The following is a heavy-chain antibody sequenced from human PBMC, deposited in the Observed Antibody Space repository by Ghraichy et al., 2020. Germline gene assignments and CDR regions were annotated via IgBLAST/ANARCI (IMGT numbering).Heavy chain of an antibody. CDR3: AKEGVRGYYDSSGYYYGAGRDYYYGMDV. CDR2: ISGSGGST. Sequence: LTCAASGFTFSSYAMSWVRQAPGKGLEWVSAISGSGGSTYYADSVKGRFTISRDNSKNTLYLQMNSLRAEDTAVYYCAKEGVRGYYDSSGYYYGAGRDYYYGMDVWGQGTTVTVSS. D-gene: IGHD3-22*01. J-gene: IGHJ6*02. V-gene: IGHV3-23*01. CDR1: GFTFSSYA.